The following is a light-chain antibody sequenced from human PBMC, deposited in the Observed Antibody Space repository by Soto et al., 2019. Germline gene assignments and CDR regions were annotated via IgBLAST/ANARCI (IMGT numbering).Light chain of an antibody. V-gene: IGKV3-15*01. CDR3: QQYYHWPRT. CDR2: GAS. J-gene: IGKJ1*01. CDR1: ESISSN. Sequence: EIVVTQSPATLSMSPGGRATLSCRTSESISSNLAWYQQKLGQAPRLLIYGASTRATGVPDRFTGSGSGTDFILTITSLQSEDFGIYYCQQYYHWPRTFGQGTKVDIK.